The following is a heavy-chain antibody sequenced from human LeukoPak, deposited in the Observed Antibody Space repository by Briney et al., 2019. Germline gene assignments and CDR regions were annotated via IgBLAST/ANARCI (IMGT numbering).Heavy chain of an antibody. CDR3: ARVPPPYYGSGSYYNFGWFDP. CDR2: IIPIFGTA. D-gene: IGHD3-10*01. J-gene: IGHJ5*02. Sequence: GASVKVSCKASGYTFTSYYMHWVRQAPGQGLEWMGGIIPIFGTANYAQKFQGRVTITADESTSTAYMELSSLRSEDTAVYYCARVPPPYYGSGSYYNFGWFDPWGQGTLVTVSS. CDR1: GYTFTSYY. V-gene: IGHV1-69*13.